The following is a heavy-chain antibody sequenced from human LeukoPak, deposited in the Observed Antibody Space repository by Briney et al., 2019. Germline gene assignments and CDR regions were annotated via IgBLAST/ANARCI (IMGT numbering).Heavy chain of an antibody. CDR2: IHNSRGT. CDR1: GGSITSDIFY. Sequence: SETLSLTCTVSGGSITSDIFYWNWIRQHPGKGLEWIGSIHNSRGTSYNPSLESRLTISLDTSENQFFLKMSYVTAADTAMYYCARQGRIVVVTTTHDAFDIWGQGTMVTVSS. D-gene: IGHD2-21*02. J-gene: IGHJ3*02. V-gene: IGHV4-31*03. CDR3: ARQGRIVVVTTTHDAFDI.